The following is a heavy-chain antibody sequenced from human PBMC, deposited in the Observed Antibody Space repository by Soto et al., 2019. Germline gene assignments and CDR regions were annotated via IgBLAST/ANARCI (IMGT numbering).Heavy chain of an antibody. D-gene: IGHD6-19*01. CDR1: GYTFTSYG. V-gene: IGHV1-18*01. Sequence: ASVKVSCKASGYTFTSYGISWVRQAPGQGLEWMGWISAYNGNTNYAQKLQGRVTMTTDTSTSTAYMELRSLRSDDTAVYYCAREPRPIAVAGTAWFDPWGQGTLVTVSS. J-gene: IGHJ5*02. CDR2: ISAYNGNT. CDR3: AREPRPIAVAGTAWFDP.